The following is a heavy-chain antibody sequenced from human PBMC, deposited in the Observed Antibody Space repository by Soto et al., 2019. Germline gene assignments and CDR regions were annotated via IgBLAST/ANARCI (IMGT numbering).Heavy chain of an antibody. CDR3: ERVPVLLWFGESAYNWFDP. CDR1: GYTFASFG. CDR2: INPNSGNT. J-gene: IGHJ5*02. D-gene: IGHD3-10*01. V-gene: IGHV1-8*01. Sequence: ASVKVSCKASGYTFASFGINWVRQAPGQGLEWLGWINPNSGNTGYAQKFQGRVTMTRNTSISTAYMELSSLRSEDTAVYYCERVPVLLWFGESAYNWFDPWGQGTLVTV.